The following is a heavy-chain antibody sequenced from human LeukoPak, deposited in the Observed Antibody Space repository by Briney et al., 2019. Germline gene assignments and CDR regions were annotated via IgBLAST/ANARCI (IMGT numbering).Heavy chain of an antibody. CDR1: GGPISSNY. D-gene: IGHD2-2*01. CDR2: IYYSGTT. V-gene: IGHV4-59*01. Sequence: SETLSLTCTVSGGPISSNYWSWIRQPPGKGLEWGGYIYYSGTTNYSTSPKSRVTISVDTSKNQFSLMLSSVTAADTAVYYCARVEPAADSSNCIDLWGQGTLVTVSS. CDR3: ARVEPAADSSNCIDL. J-gene: IGHJ5*02.